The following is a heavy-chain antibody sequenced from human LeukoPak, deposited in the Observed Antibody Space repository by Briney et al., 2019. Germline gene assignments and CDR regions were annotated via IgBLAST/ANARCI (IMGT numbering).Heavy chain of an antibody. V-gene: IGHV3-53*01. CDR1: GLSVSKDD. CDR3: TSRPTDGRG. J-gene: IGHJ4*02. D-gene: IGHD2-15*01. Sequence: PGGSLRLSCVVSGLSVSKDDMNWVRQAPGKGLEWVSVINAPGRTKYADSVEGRFTISRDTSKNTPYLQMNSLRSEDTAVYYCTSRPTDGRGWGQGTLVIVSS. CDR2: INAPGRT.